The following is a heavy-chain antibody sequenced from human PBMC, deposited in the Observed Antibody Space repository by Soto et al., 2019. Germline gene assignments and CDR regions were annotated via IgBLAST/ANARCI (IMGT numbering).Heavy chain of an antibody. Sequence: PSETLSLTCAVSGSSINSGDFWGWIRQPPGKGLEWIGSVFHSGTTYYNPSLRSRVTISVDMSKNQFSLNLRSVTAADTAVYYCARDPHYYYNVDYVDYWGPGTLVTVSS. CDR1: GSSINSGDF. CDR3: ARDPHYYYNVDYVDY. CDR2: VFHSGTT. D-gene: IGHD3-22*01. V-gene: IGHV4-38-2*01. J-gene: IGHJ4*02.